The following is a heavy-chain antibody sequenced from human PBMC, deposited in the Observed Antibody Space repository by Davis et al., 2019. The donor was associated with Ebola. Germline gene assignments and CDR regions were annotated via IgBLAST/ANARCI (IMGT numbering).Heavy chain of an antibody. Sequence: GSLRLSCTVSGGSIISSSSYWGWIRQPPRKGLEWIGSIYYSGITYYNPSLKSRVTISVDTSKNQFSLKLSSVTAADTAVYYCARPEVIYGDYEGWDYWGQGTLVTVSS. J-gene: IGHJ4*02. CDR1: GGSIISSSSY. CDR3: ARPEVIYGDYEGWDY. V-gene: IGHV4-39*01. CDR2: IYYSGIT. D-gene: IGHD4-17*01.